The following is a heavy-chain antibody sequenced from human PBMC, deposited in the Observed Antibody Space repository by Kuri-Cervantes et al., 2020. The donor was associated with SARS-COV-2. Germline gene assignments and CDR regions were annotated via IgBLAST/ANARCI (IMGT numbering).Heavy chain of an antibody. D-gene: IGHD1-7*01. CDR3: ARERGTSYDYYYMEV. J-gene: IGHJ6*03. V-gene: IGHV1-18*01. Sequence: ASVKVSCKASGYTFTSYGISWVRQAPGQGLEWMGWSSAYNGNTNYAQKLQGRVTMTTDTSTRKACMELRSLRPDDTAVYYCARERGTSYDYYYMEVWGKGTTVTVSS. CDR2: SSAYNGNT. CDR1: GYTFTSYG.